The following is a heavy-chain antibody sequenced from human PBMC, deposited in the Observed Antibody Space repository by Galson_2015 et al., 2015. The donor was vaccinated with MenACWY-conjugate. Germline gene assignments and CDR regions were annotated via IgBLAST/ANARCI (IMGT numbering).Heavy chain of an antibody. CDR2: IYPGDSDT. CDR1: GYTFTSNW. J-gene: IGHJ4*02. D-gene: IGHD6-6*01. CDR3: ARQGFGSSSLDY. V-gene: IGHV5-51*01. Sequence: QSGAEVKKPGESLKISCKGSGYTFTSNWIGWVRQMPGKGLEWMGIIYPGDSDTRYTPSFQGHVTISADKSNNTAYLQWGSLEASDTAMYYCARQGFGSSSLDYWGQGTLVTVSS.